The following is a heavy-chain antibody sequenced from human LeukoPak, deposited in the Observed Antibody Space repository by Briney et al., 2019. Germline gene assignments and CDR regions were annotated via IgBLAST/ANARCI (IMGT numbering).Heavy chain of an antibody. Sequence: GGSLRLSCAASGFTVSSNYMSWVRHTPGKGLEWVSIIYSGGTTDYADSVKDRFTISRDNSKNTLYLQMNSLRAEDTALYYCARAYCGGGTCYPTYFDHWGQGTLVTVSS. CDR1: GFTVSSNY. J-gene: IGHJ4*02. D-gene: IGHD2-15*01. CDR3: ARAYCGGGTCYPTYFDH. CDR2: IYSGGTT. V-gene: IGHV3-66*02.